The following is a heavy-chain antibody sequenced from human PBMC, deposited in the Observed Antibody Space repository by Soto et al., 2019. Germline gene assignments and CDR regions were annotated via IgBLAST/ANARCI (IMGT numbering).Heavy chain of an antibody. V-gene: IGHV4-61*01. CDR1: GGSVTSGTYY. Sequence: SETLSLTCTVSGGSVTSGTYYWNWMRQPPGKRLEWIGYIYHSGSTNYNPSLKSRVTISVDTSKNQFSLKLSSVTAADTAVYYCIRGVVVVAASRFDPWGQGTLVTVSS. J-gene: IGHJ5*02. CDR2: IYHSGST. CDR3: IRGVVVVAASRFDP. D-gene: IGHD2-15*01.